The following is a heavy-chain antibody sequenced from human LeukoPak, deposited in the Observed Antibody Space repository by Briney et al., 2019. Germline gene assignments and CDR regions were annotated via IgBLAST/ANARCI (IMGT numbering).Heavy chain of an antibody. CDR2: MNPNSGNT. Sequence: ASVKVSCKASGYTFTSYDINWVRQATGQGLEWMGWMNPNSGNTGYAQKFQGRVTMTRNTSISTAYMELSSLISEDTAVYYCARGGMKDIVVVPAARSKYGMDVWGQGTTVTVSS. CDR3: ARGGMKDIVVVPAARSKYGMDV. J-gene: IGHJ6*02. V-gene: IGHV1-8*01. D-gene: IGHD2-2*01. CDR1: GYTFTSYD.